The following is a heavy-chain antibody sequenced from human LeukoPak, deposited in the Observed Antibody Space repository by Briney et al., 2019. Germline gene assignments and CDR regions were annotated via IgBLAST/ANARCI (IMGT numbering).Heavy chain of an antibody. CDR3: VRDGSNILTAYAVDI. V-gene: IGHV3-9*01. CDR1: GFTFDDYA. J-gene: IGHJ3*02. D-gene: IGHD3-9*01. CDR2: ISWNSGSI. Sequence: PGGYLRFSCAASGFTFDDYAMHWVRPAPGKGLEGVSGISWNSGSIGYADSVRGRFTISRDNAKNSLYLQMNSLTAEDTALYYCVRDGSNILTAYAVDIWGQGTMVTVSS.